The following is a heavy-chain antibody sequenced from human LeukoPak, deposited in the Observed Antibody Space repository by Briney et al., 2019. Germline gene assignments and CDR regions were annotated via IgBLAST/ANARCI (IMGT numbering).Heavy chain of an antibody. V-gene: IGHV3-21*01. J-gene: IGHJ6*03. Sequence: GSLRLSCAASGFTFSSYSMNWVRQAPGKGLEWVSSISSSSSYIYYADSVKGRFTISRDNAKNSLYLQMNSLRAEDTAVYYCARYSVLRYFDWLSPPAPMDVWGKGTTVTISS. CDR2: ISSSSSYI. CDR3: ARYSVLRYFDWLSPPAPMDV. D-gene: IGHD3-9*01. CDR1: GFTFSSYS.